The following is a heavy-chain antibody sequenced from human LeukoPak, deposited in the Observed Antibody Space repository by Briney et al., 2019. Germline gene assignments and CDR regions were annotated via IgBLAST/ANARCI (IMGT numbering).Heavy chain of an antibody. CDR3: ARIYGLYQEAMDV. V-gene: IGHV4-39*07. CDR1: GGSMTAGDYY. CDR2: S. D-gene: IGHD3-16*02. J-gene: IGHJ6*02. Sequence: SETLSLTCTVSGGSMTAGDYYWGWVRQPPGTGLQWIATSYQGASLKSRVTISLDTSKNQFSLRLTSVAAADTAVYYCARIYGLYQEAMDVWGPGITVTVSS.